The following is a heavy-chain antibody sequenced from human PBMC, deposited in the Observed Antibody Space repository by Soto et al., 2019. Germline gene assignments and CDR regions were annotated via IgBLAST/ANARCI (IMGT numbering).Heavy chain of an antibody. CDR3: ARDHPYYGSGSYYSPYYYYGMDV. Sequence: QVQLVQSGAEVKKPGSSVKVSCKASGGTFSSYAISWVRQAPGQGLEWMGGIIPIFGTANYAQKFQGRVTITADESTSKAYMELSSLRSEDTAVYYCARDHPYYGSGSYYSPYYYYGMDVWGQGTTVTVSS. D-gene: IGHD3-10*01. V-gene: IGHV1-69*01. CDR1: GGTFSSYA. J-gene: IGHJ6*02. CDR2: IIPIFGTA.